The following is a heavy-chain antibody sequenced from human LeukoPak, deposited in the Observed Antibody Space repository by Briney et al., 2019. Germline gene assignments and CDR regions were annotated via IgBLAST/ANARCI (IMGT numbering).Heavy chain of an antibody. CDR1: GYTFTGYY. J-gene: IGHJ4*02. CDR2: INPNSGGA. D-gene: IGHD3-9*01. V-gene: IGHV1-2*02. Sequence: ASVKVSCKASGYTFTGYYMHWVRQAPGQGLEWMGWINPNSGGANYAQKFQGRVTMTRDTSISTAYMELSRLRSDDTAVYYCARDVSDYRILTAYTSDMAYWGQGTLVTVSS. CDR3: ARDVSDYRILTAYTSDMAY.